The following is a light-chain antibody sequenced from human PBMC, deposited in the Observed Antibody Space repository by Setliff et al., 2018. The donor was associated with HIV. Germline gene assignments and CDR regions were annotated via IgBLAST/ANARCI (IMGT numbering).Light chain of an antibody. J-gene: IGLJ2*01. Sequence: QSALTQPRSVSGSPGQSVTISCTGTSSDVGGYNYVSWYQQHPGKAPKLMIYEVSNRPPGVSNRFSGSKSGNTASLTISGLQAEDEADYYCSSYASSGTLVVFGGGTKVTV. CDR2: EVS. CDR3: SSYASSGTLVV. V-gene: IGLV2-14*01. CDR1: SSDVGGYNY.